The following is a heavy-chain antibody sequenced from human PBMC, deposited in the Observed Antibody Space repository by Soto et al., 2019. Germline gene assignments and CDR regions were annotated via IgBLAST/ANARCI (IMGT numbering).Heavy chain of an antibody. D-gene: IGHD1-1*01. CDR1: EFTFSSYW. V-gene: IGHV3-74*01. Sequence: EVQLVESGGGLGQPGGSLRLSCAASEFTFSSYWMHWVRQAPGKGLLWVSRINFDGSDTTYADSVKGRFTISRDNAKNTLYLPMNSLRAEDTAVYYCVRDGTRMIEFDLWGRGTLVTVSS. CDR2: INFDGSDT. J-gene: IGHJ2*01. CDR3: VRDGTRMIEFDL.